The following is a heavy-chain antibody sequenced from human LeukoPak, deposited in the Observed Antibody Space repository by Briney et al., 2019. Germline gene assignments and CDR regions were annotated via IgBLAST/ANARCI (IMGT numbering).Heavy chain of an antibody. CDR2: ISSSSSYI. J-gene: IGHJ6*02. Sequence: PRGSLRLSCAASGFKFSDHYMSWIRQAPGKGLEWVSSISSSSSYIYYADSVKGRFTISRDNAKNSLYLQTNSLRAEDTAVYYCASLRIVGATLDVWGQGTTVTVSS. CDR3: ASLRIVGATLDV. D-gene: IGHD1-26*01. V-gene: IGHV3-11*06. CDR1: GFKFSDHY.